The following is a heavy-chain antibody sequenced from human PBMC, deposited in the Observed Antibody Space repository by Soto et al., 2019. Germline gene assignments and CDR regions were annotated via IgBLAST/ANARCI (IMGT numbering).Heavy chain of an antibody. CDR3: ARDPGIAAAGTSILFDY. Sequence: GASVKVSCKASGYTFTSYGISWVRQAPGQGLEWMGWISAYNGNTNYAQKLQGRVTMTTDTSTSTAYMELRSLRSDDTAVYYCARDPGIAAAGTSILFDYWGQGTLVTVSS. CDR1: GYTFTSYG. J-gene: IGHJ4*02. D-gene: IGHD6-13*01. V-gene: IGHV1-18*04. CDR2: ISAYNGNT.